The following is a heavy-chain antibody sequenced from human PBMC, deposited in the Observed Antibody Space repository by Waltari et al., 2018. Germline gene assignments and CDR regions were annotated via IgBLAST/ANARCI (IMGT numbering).Heavy chain of an antibody. J-gene: IGHJ4*02. CDR1: GFIFSTYW. CDR3: ASNQVPAVAVQNDY. CDR2: IKQDGSEK. D-gene: IGHD2-2*01. Sequence: EVQLVESGGGLVQPGGSLRLSCVASGFIFSTYWMDWVRQAPGKGLEWVANIKQDGSEKYYVDSVKGRFTISRDNAKNSLYLQMNSLRVEDTAVYYCASNQVPAVAVQNDYWGQGTLVTVSS. V-gene: IGHV3-7*01.